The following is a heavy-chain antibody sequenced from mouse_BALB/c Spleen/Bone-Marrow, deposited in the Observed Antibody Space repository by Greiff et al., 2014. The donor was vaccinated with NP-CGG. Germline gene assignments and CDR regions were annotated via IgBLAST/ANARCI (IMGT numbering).Heavy chain of an antibody. J-gene: IGHJ4*01. CDR2: ISDGGSYA. CDR1: GFTFSDYY. D-gene: IGHD2-14*01. Sequence: EVQLVESGGGFVKPGGSLKLSCAASGFTFSDYYMYWVRQTPEKRLEWVATISDGGSYADYPGSVKGRFTVSRDNAKNNLYLQMSSLKSEDTATYYCARTYRPFALDYWGQGTSVTVSS. V-gene: IGHV5-4*02. CDR3: ARTYRPFALDY.